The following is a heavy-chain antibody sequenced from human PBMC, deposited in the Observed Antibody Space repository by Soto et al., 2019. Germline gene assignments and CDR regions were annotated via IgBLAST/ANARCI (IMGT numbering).Heavy chain of an antibody. D-gene: IGHD7-27*01. J-gene: IGHJ6*02. V-gene: IGHV3-23*01. Sequence: EVQLLESGGGLVQPGGSLRLSCAASGFTFSSNAMSWVRQAPGKGLEWVSTVSGSGDSTYSADSVKGRFTISRDNSKKILYLQMDSLRAEDTAVYYCAKTLLPNRAWLNVNYYGMDVWGQGTTVTVSS. CDR1: GFTFSSNA. CDR2: VSGSGDST. CDR3: AKTLLPNRAWLNVNYYGMDV.